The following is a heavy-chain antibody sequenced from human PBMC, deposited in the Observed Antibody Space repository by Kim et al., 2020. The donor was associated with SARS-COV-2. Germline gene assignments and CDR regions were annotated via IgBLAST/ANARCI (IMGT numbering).Heavy chain of an antibody. CDR3: GRMGASSGWDIAFDI. V-gene: IGHV3-48*03. CDR2: ISSSGSTI. J-gene: IGHJ3*02. Sequence: GGSLRLSCAASSFAFSSYGMNWVRQAPGKGLEWVSYISSSGSTIYYADSVKGRFTISRDNANNSLYLQMNSLRAEDTAVYYRGRMGASSGWDIAFDILGQGTMVTVSS. D-gene: IGHD6-19*01. CDR1: SFAFSSYG.